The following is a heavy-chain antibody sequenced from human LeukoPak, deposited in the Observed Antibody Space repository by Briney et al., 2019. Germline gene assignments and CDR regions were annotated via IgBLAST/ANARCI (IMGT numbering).Heavy chain of an antibody. Sequence: PGGSLRLSCAASGFTFSTYSMNWVRQAPGKGLEWLSYISSDSGTIYYADSVKGRFTISRDNAKNSVFLQMNSLRAEDTAVYYCARGPSGYHNTGGQGTLVTVSS. J-gene: IGHJ4*02. D-gene: IGHD5-12*01. CDR3: ARGPSGYHNT. V-gene: IGHV3-48*01. CDR1: GFTFSTYS. CDR2: ISSDSGTI.